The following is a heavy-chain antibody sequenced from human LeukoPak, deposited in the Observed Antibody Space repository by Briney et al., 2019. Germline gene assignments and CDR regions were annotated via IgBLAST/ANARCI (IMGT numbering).Heavy chain of an antibody. CDR1: GGSFSGYY. Sequence: SETLSLTCAVYGGSFSGYYWSWIRQPPGKGLEWIGEINHSGSTNYNPSLKSRVTISVDTSKNQFSLKLSSVTAADTAAYYCAKGYSSGWSRDYYYYYGMDVWGQGTTVTVSS. J-gene: IGHJ6*02. CDR3: AKGYSSGWSRDYYYYYGMDV. V-gene: IGHV4-34*01. D-gene: IGHD6-19*01. CDR2: INHSGST.